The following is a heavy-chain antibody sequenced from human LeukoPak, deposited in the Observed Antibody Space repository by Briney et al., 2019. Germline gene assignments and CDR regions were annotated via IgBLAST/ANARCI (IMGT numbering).Heavy chain of an antibody. CDR2: ISGSGGST. J-gene: IGHJ3*02. CDR1: GFTFSSYA. CDR3: ARAGLGDNGAFDI. D-gene: IGHD2-21*01. V-gene: IGHV3-23*01. Sequence: PGGSLRLSCAASGFTFSSYAMSWVRQAPGKGLEWVSAISGSGGSTYYADSVKGRFTISRDNAKNSLNLQTNSLRAEDTAVYYCARAGLGDNGAFDIWGQGTMVTVSS.